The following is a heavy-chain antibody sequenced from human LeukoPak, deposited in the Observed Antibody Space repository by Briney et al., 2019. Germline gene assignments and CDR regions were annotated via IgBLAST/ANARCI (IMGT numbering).Heavy chain of an antibody. J-gene: IGHJ4*02. CDR1: GFTFRSYA. D-gene: IGHD5-24*01. CDR2: ISGSGGTT. CDR3: AKDRVWLQPRGCDC. V-gene: IGHV3-23*01. Sequence: GGSLRLSCAASGFTFRSYAMSWVRQAPGKGLEWVSSISGSGGTTYYADSVKGRFTISRNNSKNTLYLQMNSLRAEDTAVYYCAKDRVWLQPRGCDCWGQGTLVTVSS.